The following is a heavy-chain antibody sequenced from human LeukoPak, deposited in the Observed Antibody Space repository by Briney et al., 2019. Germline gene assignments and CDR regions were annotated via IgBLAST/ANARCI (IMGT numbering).Heavy chain of an antibody. D-gene: IGHD6-19*01. J-gene: IGHJ5*01. CDR3: ARDKGSSGWFDY. CDR1: GGSISSYY. V-gene: IGHV4-59*01. Sequence: SETLSLTCTVSGGSISSYYWSWIRQPPGKGLEWIGYIYYSGSTNYNPSLKSRVTISVNTSKNQFSLKLSSVTAADTAVYYCARDKGSSGWFDYWGQGTLVTVSS. CDR2: IYYSGST.